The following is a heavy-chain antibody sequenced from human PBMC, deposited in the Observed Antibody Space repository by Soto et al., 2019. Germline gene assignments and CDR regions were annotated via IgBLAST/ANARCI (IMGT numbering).Heavy chain of an antibody. CDR1: GFSLTTNGVG. CDR3: AASWSTVTPNFWYFDL. Sequence: QITLKASGPTLVKPTQTLTLTCTFSGFSLTTNGVGVGWIRQPPGKALEWLALIYWDDDKRYNPSLKSRVTITKDDSKNQVALTMTNMDPVDTATYYCAASWSTVTPNFWYFDLWGRGTLVTVSS. V-gene: IGHV2-5*02. D-gene: IGHD4-17*01. CDR2: IYWDDDK. J-gene: IGHJ2*01.